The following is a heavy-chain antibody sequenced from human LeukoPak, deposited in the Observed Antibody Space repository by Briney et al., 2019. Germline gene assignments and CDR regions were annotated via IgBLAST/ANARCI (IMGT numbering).Heavy chain of an antibody. J-gene: IGHJ3*02. CDR3: TRVRNSNNWWGAFDI. D-gene: IGHD1-1*01. CDR1: GYTFDTSS. Sequence: ASVNVSCKAFGYTFDTSSISWVRQAPGQRLEWVGWLRPNNSNTHDAQGVQGRVTMTTDTSRSTAYMELRSLRSDDTAVYYCTRVRNSNNWWGAFDIWGQGTMVTVSS. CDR2: LRPNNSNT. V-gene: IGHV1-18*01.